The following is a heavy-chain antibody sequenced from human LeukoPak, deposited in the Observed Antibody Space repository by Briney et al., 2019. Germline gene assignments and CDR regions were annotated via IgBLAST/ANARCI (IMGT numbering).Heavy chain of an antibody. J-gene: IGHJ4*02. CDR3: ARQAMTTVIDY. Sequence: GESLKISCKVSGYIFTSDWIGWVRQVPGKGLEWMGIIHPGDSDTRYSPSFQGQVTFSADKSISTAYLQWSSLKASDTAMYYCARQAMTTVIDYWGQGALVTVSS. V-gene: IGHV5-51*01. CDR1: GYIFTSDW. D-gene: IGHD4-11*01. CDR2: IHPGDSDT.